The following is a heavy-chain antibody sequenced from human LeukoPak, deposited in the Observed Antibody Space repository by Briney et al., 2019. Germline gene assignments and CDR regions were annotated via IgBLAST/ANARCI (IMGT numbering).Heavy chain of an antibody. D-gene: IGHD6-19*01. Sequence: GGSLRLSCEASGFTFSTYGMHWVRQAPGKGLEWITLIPYDGSNKYYADSVKGRFTISRDNSKNTLYLQMNSLRAEDTAVYYCASTGYSSGWYEVDYWGQGTLVTVSS. CDR2: IPYDGSNK. V-gene: IGHV3-30*03. CDR1: GFTFSTYG. J-gene: IGHJ4*02. CDR3: ASTGYSSGWYEVDY.